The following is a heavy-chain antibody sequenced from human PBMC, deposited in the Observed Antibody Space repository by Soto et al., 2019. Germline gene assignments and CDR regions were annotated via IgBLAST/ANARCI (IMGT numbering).Heavy chain of an antibody. D-gene: IGHD6-6*01. V-gene: IGHV3-30-3*01. CDR1: GFTFSSDA. CDR3: ARWASSSSSVFYAFDI. Sequence: GGSLILSCAASGFTFSSDAMHWVRQAPGKGLEWVAVISYDGSNKYYADSVKGRFTISRDNSKNTLYLQMNSLRAEDTAVYYCARWASSSSSVFYAFDIWGQGTMVTVSS. J-gene: IGHJ3*02. CDR2: ISYDGSNK.